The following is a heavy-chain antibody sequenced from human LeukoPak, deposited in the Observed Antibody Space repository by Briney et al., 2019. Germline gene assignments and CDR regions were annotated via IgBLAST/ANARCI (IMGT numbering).Heavy chain of an antibody. CDR1: GYTFTSYA. Sequence: GASVKVSCKASGYTFTSYAISWVRQAPGQGLEWMGWISAYNGNTNYAQKLQGRVTMTTDTSTSTAYMELRSLRSDDTAVYYCARDSITMVRGVIILTNWFDPWGQGTLVTVSS. V-gene: IGHV1-18*01. CDR2: ISAYNGNT. CDR3: ARDSITMVRGVIILTNWFDP. J-gene: IGHJ5*02. D-gene: IGHD3-10*01.